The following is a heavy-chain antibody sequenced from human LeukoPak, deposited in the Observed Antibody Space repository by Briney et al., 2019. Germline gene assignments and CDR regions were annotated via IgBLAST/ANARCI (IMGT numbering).Heavy chain of an antibody. V-gene: IGHV4-38-2*02. D-gene: IGHD3-22*01. Sequence: SETLSLTCTVSGYSISSGYYWGWIRQPPGKGLGWIGSIYHSGSTYYNPSLKSRVTISVDTSKNQFSLKLSSVTAADTAVYYCARDRGSGYQYYFDYWGQGTLVTVSS. CDR1: GYSISSGYY. CDR3: ARDRGSGYQYYFDY. CDR2: IYHSGST. J-gene: IGHJ4*02.